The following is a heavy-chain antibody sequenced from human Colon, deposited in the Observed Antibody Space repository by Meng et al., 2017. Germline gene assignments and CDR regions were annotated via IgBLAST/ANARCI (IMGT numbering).Heavy chain of an antibody. CDR2: IYYSGST. CDR3: AGGSSGYYSH. D-gene: IGHD3-22*01. V-gene: IGHV4-31*01. Sequence: SETLSLTCTVSGGSISSGGYYWSWIRQHPGKGLEWIGYIYYSGSTYYNPSLKSLVTISVGTSKNQFSLKLSSVTAADTAVYYCAGGSSGYYSHWGQGTLVTVSS. J-gene: IGHJ4*02. CDR1: GGSISSGGYY.